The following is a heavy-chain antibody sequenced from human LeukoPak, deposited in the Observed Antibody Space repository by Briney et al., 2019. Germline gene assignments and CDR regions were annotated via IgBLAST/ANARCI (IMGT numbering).Heavy chain of an antibody. V-gene: IGHV4-34*01. CDR2: INHSGST. J-gene: IGHJ5*02. D-gene: IGHD6-19*01. CDR3: ARVTGPIAVAGTNWFDP. CDR1: GESFSGYY. Sequence: PSETLSLTCAVYGESFSGYYWSWIRQPPGKGLEWIGEINHSGSTNYNPSLKSRVTISVDTSKNQFFLKLSSVTAADTAVYYCARVTGPIAVAGTNWFDPWGQGTLVTVSS.